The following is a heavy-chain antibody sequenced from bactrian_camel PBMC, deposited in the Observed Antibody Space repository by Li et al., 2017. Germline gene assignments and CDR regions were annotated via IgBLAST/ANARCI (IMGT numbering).Heavy chain of an antibody. J-gene: IGHJ6*01. V-gene: IGHV3S40*01. CDR3: AANFRLSPSDCYSDAWYIKVLRSGY. CDR2: IATGSGNT. D-gene: IGHD1*01. Sequence: DVQLVESGGDSVEAGGSLRLSCAASGYDINSNCVGWFRQAPGNEREGVTRIATGSGNTYYADSVKGRFTISQGVAKNTVHLQMNNLKPKDTAMYYCAANFRLSPSDCYSDAWYIKVLRSGYWGQGTQVTVS. CDR1: GYDINSNC.